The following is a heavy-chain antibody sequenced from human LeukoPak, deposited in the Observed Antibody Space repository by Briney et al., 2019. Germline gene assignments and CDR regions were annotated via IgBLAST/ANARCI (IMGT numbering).Heavy chain of an antibody. CDR3: ARSSIKTVDY. D-gene: IGHD2-2*01. CDR1: GGSISSGGYY. J-gene: IGHJ4*02. V-gene: IGHV4-30-2*01. Sequence: SETLSLTCTVSGGSISSGGYYWSWIRPPPGKGLEWIGYIYHSGSTYYNPSLKSRVTISVDRSKNQFSLKLSSVTAADTAVYYCARSSIKTVDYWGQGTLVTVSS. CDR2: IYHSGST.